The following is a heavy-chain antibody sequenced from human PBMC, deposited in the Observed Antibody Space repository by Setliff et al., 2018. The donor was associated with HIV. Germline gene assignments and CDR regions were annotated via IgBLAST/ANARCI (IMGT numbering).Heavy chain of an antibody. J-gene: IGHJ4*02. V-gene: IGHV4-34*01. CDR1: GGSFSGYY. D-gene: IGHD3-22*01. CDR2: INHSGST. CDR3: ARGHPTYYDSSGYYYGVDYYFDY. Sequence: KTSETLSLTCTVYGGSFSGYYWSWIRQPPGKGLEWIGEINHSGSTNYNPSLKSRVTISVDTSKNQFSLKLSSVTAADTAVYYCARGHPTYYDSSGYYYGVDYYFDYWGRGTLVTVSS.